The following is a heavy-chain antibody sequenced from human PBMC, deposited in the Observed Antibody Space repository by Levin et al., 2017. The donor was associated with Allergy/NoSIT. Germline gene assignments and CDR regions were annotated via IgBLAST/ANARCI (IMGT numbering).Heavy chain of an antibody. CDR1: GYTFTSYG. J-gene: IGHJ4*02. Sequence: GESLKISCKASGYTFTSYGISWVRQAPGQGLEWVGWISTYNSNTNYAQKLQGRVTMTTDTSTSTAYMELRSLRSDDTAVYYCTRGDLKAYFYDPGGYPTFDYWGQGTLVTVSS. V-gene: IGHV1-18*01. D-gene: IGHD3-22*01. CDR3: TRGDLKAYFYDPGGYPTFDY. CDR2: ISTYNSNT.